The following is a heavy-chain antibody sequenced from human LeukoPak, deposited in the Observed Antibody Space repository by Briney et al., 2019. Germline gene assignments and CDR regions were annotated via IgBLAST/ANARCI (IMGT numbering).Heavy chain of an antibody. CDR2: IYYSGST. CDR1: GGSISSSSYY. D-gene: IGHD5-12*01. V-gene: IGHV4-39*07. Sequence: PSETLSLTCTVSGGSISSSSYYWGWIRQPPGKGLEWIGSIYYSGSTYYNPSLKSRVTISVDTSKNQFSLKLSSVTAADTAVYYCVSSFSGYDYVTSGPSYYYYYYMDVWGKGTTVTVSS. J-gene: IGHJ6*03. CDR3: VSSFSGYDYVTSGPSYYYYYYMDV.